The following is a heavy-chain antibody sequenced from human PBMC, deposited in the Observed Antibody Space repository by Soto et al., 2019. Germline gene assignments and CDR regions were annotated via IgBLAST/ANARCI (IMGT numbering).Heavy chain of an antibody. J-gene: IGHJ6*02. V-gene: IGHV4-30-4*01. CDR3: AREEVVLMDGNYYYYGMDV. Sequence: SESLSLTCTVSGGSISSGDYYWSWIRQPPGKGLEWIGYIYYSGSTYYNPSLKSRVTISVDTSKNQFSLKLSSVTAADTAVYYCAREEVVLMDGNYYYYGMDVWGQGTTVTVSS. D-gene: IGHD2-8*01. CDR1: GGSISSGDYY. CDR2: IYYSGST.